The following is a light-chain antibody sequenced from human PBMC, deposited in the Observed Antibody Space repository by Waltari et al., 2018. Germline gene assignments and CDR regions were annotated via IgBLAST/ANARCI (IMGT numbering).Light chain of an antibody. CDR2: GVR. V-gene: IGLV2-23*02. CDR1: DSDIGSYNL. J-gene: IGLJ1*01. Sequence: QSALTQPASVSGSPGQTITISCTGTDSDIGSYNLVSWSQQPPGQVPHLLISGVRNRPSGVSTRFSGSKSGNTASLTISGLQAEDEADYYCSSYSDSSTLELFGAGTKVTVL. CDR3: SSYSDSSTLEL.